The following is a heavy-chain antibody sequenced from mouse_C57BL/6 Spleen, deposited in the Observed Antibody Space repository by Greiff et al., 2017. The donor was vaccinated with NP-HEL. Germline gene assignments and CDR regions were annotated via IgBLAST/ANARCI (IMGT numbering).Heavy chain of an antibody. CDR2: IDPSDSYT. CDR3: ARQYYGFAY. D-gene: IGHD1-1*01. J-gene: IGHJ3*01. CDR1: GYTFTSYW. Sequence: QVQLKQPGAELVMPGASVKLSCKASGYTFTSYWMHWVKQRPGQGLEWIGEIDPSDSYTNYNQKFKGKSTLTVDKSSSTAYMQLSSLTSEDSAVYYCARQYYGFAYWGQGTLVTVSA. V-gene: IGHV1-69*01.